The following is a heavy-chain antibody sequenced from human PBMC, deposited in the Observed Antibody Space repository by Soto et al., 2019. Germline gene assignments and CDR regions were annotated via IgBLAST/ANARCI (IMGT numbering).Heavy chain of an antibody. V-gene: IGHV1-58*01. Sequence: SVKVSCKASGFTFTSSAVQWVRRARGQRLEWIGWIVVGSGNTNYAQKFQERVTITRDMSTSTAYMELSSLRSEDTAVHYCAAAYVYYYDSSGHPINFDYWGQGTLVTVSS. CDR2: IVVGSGNT. CDR3: AAAYVYYYDSSGHPINFDY. D-gene: IGHD3-22*01. CDR1: GFTFTSSA. J-gene: IGHJ4*02.